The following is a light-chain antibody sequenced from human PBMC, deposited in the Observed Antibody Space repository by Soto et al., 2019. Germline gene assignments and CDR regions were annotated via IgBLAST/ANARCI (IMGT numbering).Light chain of an antibody. CDR2: ETS. CDR1: QGINTW. Sequence: DIQMTQSPSSVSAAVGDRVTITCRASQGINTWLAWYQQKPGKAPKLLIDETSTLQSGVPSRFSGSASGADFTLTISSLQPEDFATYFCQQANSIPYTFGQGTKVEIK. J-gene: IGKJ2*01. CDR3: QQANSIPYT. V-gene: IGKV1-12*01.